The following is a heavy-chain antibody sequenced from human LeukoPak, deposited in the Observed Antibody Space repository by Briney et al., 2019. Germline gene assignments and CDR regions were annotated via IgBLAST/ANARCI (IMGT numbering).Heavy chain of an antibody. CDR1: GFTFSSYV. D-gene: IGHD6-19*01. CDR2: ISGSGGST. CDR3: AKVAGQWLSLNFDY. V-gene: IGHV3-23*01. J-gene: IGHJ4*02. Sequence: GGSLRLSCAASGFTFSSYVMPWVRQAPGKGLEWVSAISGSGGSTYYADSVKGRFTISRDNSKNTLYLQMNSLRAEDTAVYYCAKVAGQWLSLNFDYWGQGTLVTVSS.